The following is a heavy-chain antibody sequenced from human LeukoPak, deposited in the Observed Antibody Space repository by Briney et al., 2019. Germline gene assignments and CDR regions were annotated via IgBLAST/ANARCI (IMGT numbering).Heavy chain of an antibody. V-gene: IGHV1-18*01. CDR3: ARDERSAAAGSAYYLDS. J-gene: IGHJ4*02. D-gene: IGHD6-13*01. Sequence: ASVKVSCKASGYSFTNCGISWVRQAPGQGLEWMGWLSGFNGNANFAPKLQDRVALTTDASTSTAYMELRSLRSDDTAVYYCARDERSAAAGSAYYLDSWGQGTLVTVSS. CDR1: GYSFTNCG. CDR2: LSGFNGNA.